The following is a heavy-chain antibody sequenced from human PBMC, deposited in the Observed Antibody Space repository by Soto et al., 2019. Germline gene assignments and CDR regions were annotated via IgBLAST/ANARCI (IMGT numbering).Heavy chain of an antibody. J-gene: IGHJ5*02. D-gene: IGHD2-15*01. Sequence: SETLSLTCTVSGDSVTSGNYYWSWIRQPPGKGLEWIGYVYYSGSTNYNPSLKSRVTISVDTSKNQFSLKLSSVTAADTAVYYCARHHGPGYCSGGSCYGLDPWGQGTLVTVSS. CDR2: VYYSGST. V-gene: IGHV4-61*01. CDR1: GDSVTSGNYY. CDR3: ARHHGPGYCSGGSCYGLDP.